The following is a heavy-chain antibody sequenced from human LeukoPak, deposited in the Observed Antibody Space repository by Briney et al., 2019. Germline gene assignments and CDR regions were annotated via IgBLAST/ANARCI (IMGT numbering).Heavy chain of an antibody. V-gene: IGHV3-74*01. J-gene: IGHJ3*02. CDR1: GFTFSSYW. CDR3: AREGRDGYRFGAFDI. Sequence: GGSLRLSCAASGFTFSSYWMHWVRQAPGKGLVWVSRINSDGSSTSYADSVKGRFTISRDNAKNTLYLQMNSLRAEDTAVYYCAREGRDGYRFGAFDIWGQGTMVTVSS. CDR2: INSDGSST. D-gene: IGHD5-24*01.